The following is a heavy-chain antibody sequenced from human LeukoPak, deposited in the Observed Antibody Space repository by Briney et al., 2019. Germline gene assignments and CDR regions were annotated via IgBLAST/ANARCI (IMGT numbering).Heavy chain of an antibody. CDR3: ARRFGYDSSGYYNY. Sequence: ETLSLTCAVYGGSFSGYYWSWVRQAPGKGLEWVANIKQDGSEKYYVDSVKGRFTISRDNAKNSLYLQMNSLRAEDTAVYYCARRFGYDSSGYYNYWGQGTLVTVSS. J-gene: IGHJ4*02. V-gene: IGHV3-7*01. CDR2: IKQDGSEK. D-gene: IGHD3-22*01. CDR1: GGSFSGYY.